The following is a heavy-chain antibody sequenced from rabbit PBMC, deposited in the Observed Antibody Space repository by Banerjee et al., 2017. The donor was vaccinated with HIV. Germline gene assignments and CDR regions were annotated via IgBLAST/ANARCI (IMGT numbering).Heavy chain of an antibody. Sequence: QSLEESGGDLVKPGASLTLTCTASGFSFSSSYYMCWVRQAPGKGLEWIACIYAGSSGSTYYASWAKGRFTISKTSSTTVTLQMTSLTAADTATYFCARDYGSSGDLWGQGTLVTVS. D-gene: IGHD1-1*01. V-gene: IGHV1S40*01. CDR2: IYAGSSGST. CDR3: ARDYGSSGDL. J-gene: IGHJ4*01. CDR1: GFSFSSSYY.